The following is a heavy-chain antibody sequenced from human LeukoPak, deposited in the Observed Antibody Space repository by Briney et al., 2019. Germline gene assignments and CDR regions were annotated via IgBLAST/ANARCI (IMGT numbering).Heavy chain of an antibody. CDR2: ISGATYRT. CDR3: AKDTFVELSYLHH. V-gene: IGHV3-23*01. J-gene: IGHJ4*02. Sequence: GGSLRLSCGASGLNFSGYAMSWVRQAPGKGLQWVSAISGATYRTYYADSVRGRFTISRDISKNTLYLQINSLRAEDTAIYYCAKDTFVELSYLHHWGQGTLVTVSS. CDR1: GLNFSGYA. D-gene: IGHD1-26*01.